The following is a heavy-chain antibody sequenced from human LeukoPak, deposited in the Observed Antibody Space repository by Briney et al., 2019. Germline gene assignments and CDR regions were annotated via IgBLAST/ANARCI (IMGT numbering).Heavy chain of an antibody. CDR1: VYTFTSYD. D-gene: IGHD1-14*01. Sequence: ASVKVSCKASVYTFTSYDINWVRQATGQGLEWMGWMNPNSGNTGYAQKFQGRVTITRNTSISTAYMELSSLRSEDTAVYYCARSALPDDAFDIWGQGTMVTVSS. J-gene: IGHJ3*02. V-gene: IGHV1-8*01. CDR3: ARSALPDDAFDI. CDR2: MNPNSGNT.